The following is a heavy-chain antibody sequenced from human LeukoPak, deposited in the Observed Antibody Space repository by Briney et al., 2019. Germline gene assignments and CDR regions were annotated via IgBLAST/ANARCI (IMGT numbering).Heavy chain of an antibody. Sequence: PGGSLRLSCAASGLSFGDSAMHWVRQTPGKGLDWLCLISGDGGDTFYADSVKGRFTISRDNSKKTLYLQMNGLRAEDTALYYCARNSYDSSGDLDYWGQGTLVTVSS. D-gene: IGHD3-22*01. CDR1: GLSFGDSA. J-gene: IGHJ4*02. CDR3: ARNSYDSSGDLDY. CDR2: ISGDGGDT. V-gene: IGHV3-43*02.